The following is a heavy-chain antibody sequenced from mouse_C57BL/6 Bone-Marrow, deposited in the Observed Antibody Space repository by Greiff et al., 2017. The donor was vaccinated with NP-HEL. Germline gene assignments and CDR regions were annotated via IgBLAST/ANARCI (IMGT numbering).Heavy chain of an antibody. V-gene: IGHV1-81*01. CDR3: ARGVAGTWAY. Sequence: VQLLQSGAELARPGASVKLSCKASGYTFTSYGIRWVKQRPGQGLEWIGEIYPRSGNTYYNEKFKGKATLTVDKSSSTAYMELRSLTSEDSAVYFCARGVAGTWAYWGQGTLVTVSA. D-gene: IGHD1-1*02. CDR2: IYPRSGNT. CDR1: GYTFTSYG. J-gene: IGHJ3*01.